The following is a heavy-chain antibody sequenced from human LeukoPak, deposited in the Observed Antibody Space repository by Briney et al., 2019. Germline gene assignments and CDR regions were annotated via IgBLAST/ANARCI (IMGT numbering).Heavy chain of an antibody. V-gene: IGHV3-66*01. CDR2: IYSGGST. CDR3: ARVRADDVWGSYRQFDY. J-gene: IGHJ4*02. D-gene: IGHD3-16*02. CDR1: GFTVSSNY. Sequence: GGSLRLSCAASGFTVSSNYMSWVRQAPGKGLEWVSVIYSGGSTYYADSVKGRFTISRDNSKNTLYLQMNSLRAEDTAVYYCARVRADDVWGSYRQFDYWGQGTLVTVSS.